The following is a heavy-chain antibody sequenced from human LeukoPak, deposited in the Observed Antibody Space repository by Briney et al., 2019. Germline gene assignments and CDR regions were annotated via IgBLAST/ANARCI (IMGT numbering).Heavy chain of an antibody. J-gene: IGHJ4*02. D-gene: IGHD3-10*01. CDR2: IYYSGSA. V-gene: IGHV4-59*01. Sequence: SGTLSLTCTVSGDSISTYYWSWIRQPPGKGLEWIGYIYYSGSANYNPSLKSRVTISIDTSKNQFPLKLSSVTAADTAVYYCARSFGSGNYFDYWGQGTLVTVSS. CDR1: GDSISTYY. CDR3: ARSFGSGNYFDY.